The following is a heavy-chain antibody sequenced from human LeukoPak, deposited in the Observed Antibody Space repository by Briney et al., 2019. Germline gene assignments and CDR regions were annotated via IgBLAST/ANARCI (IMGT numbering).Heavy chain of an antibody. CDR1: GGSISSGSYY. Sequence: SETLSLTCTVSGGSISSGSYYWGWIRQPPGKGLEWIGSFYYSGSTYYNPSLKSRVTISVDTSKNQFSLKLSSVTAADTAVYYCARPRAGAVAGTDYFDYWGQGTLVTVSS. D-gene: IGHD6-19*01. CDR2: FYYSGST. J-gene: IGHJ4*02. CDR3: ARPRAGAVAGTDYFDY. V-gene: IGHV4-39*07.